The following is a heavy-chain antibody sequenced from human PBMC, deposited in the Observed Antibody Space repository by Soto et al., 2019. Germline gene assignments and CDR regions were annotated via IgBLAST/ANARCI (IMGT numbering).Heavy chain of an antibody. CDR1: HFSFSTSW. CDR3: PRVSRGYWVDY. Sequence: GGSLRLSCAASHFSFSTSWMNWIRQAPGKGLEWVANINPDGSAKYYVDSLKGRFTISRDNAKNSLDLQMNSLRAEDTAVYFCPRVSRGYWVDYWGQGALVTVSS. D-gene: IGHD2-21*01. J-gene: IGHJ4*02. CDR2: INPDGSAK. V-gene: IGHV3-7*03.